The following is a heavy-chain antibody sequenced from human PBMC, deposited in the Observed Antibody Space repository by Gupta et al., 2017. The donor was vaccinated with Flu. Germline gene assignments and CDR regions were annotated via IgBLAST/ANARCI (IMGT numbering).Heavy chain of an antibody. Sequence: QVQLVQSGGEVTRPGASVKVSCKASGYTFTSYGISWVRQAPGQGLEWMGWIYPYTGNTNYAQDLQGRVTMTTDTSTTTAYMELRSLRSDDTAVYYCARYLATSGTDSWGQGTLVTVSS. V-gene: IGHV1-18*01. J-gene: IGHJ4*02. CDR1: GYTFTSYG. D-gene: IGHD3-3*01. CDR2: IYPYTGNT. CDR3: ARYLATSGTDS.